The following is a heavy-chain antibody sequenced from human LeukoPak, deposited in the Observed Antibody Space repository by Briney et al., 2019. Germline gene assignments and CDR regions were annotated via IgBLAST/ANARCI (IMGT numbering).Heavy chain of an antibody. CDR2: ISSSSSYI. V-gene: IGHV3-21*01. D-gene: IGHD3-3*01. CDR1: GFSFSSYT. J-gene: IGHJ6*02. CDR3: AREGGYDFWSGPGMDV. Sequence: GGSLRLSCAASGFSFSSYTMNWVRQAPGKGLEWVSSISSSSSYIYYADSVKGRFTISRDNAKNSLYLQMNSPRAEDTAVYYCAREGGYDFWSGPGMDVWGQGTTVTVSS.